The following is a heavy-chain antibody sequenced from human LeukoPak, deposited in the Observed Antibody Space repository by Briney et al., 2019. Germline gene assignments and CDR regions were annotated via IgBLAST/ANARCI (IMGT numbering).Heavy chain of an antibody. D-gene: IGHD2-2*01. Sequence: SETLSLTCAVYGGSFSGYYWSWIRQPPGKGLEWIGEINHSGSTNYNPSLKSRVTISADTSKNQFSLKLSSVTAADTAVYYCASRLKIVVVPAAIHYWGQGTLVTVSS. V-gene: IGHV4-34*01. CDR3: ASRLKIVVVPAAIHY. CDR1: GGSFSGYY. J-gene: IGHJ4*02. CDR2: INHSGST.